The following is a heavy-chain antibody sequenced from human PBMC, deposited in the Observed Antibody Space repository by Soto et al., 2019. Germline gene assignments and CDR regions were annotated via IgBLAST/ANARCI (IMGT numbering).Heavy chain of an antibody. D-gene: IGHD6-19*01. J-gene: IGHJ4*02. CDR1: GRSFSNPYYF. CDR2: VDQSGTT. CDR3: ASLDISGWYFDD. V-gene: IGHV4-34*01. Sequence: QVQLQQWGAGLLKPSETLSLTCAVSGRSFSNPYYFWTWIRQPPGKGLEWIGEVDQSGTTNYTPSLKSRVTISLDTSKHQLSLRLTSVTAADTAVYYCASLDISGWYFDDWGQGTLFTVSS.